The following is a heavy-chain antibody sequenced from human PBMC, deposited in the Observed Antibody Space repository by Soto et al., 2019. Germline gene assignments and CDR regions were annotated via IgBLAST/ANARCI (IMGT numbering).Heavy chain of an antibody. D-gene: IGHD3-10*01. CDR2: MNPNSGNT. J-gene: IGHJ6*03. V-gene: IGHV1-8*01. CDR1: GYTFTSYD. CDR3: ARGRGVRGVIGYYYYYYMDV. Sequence: ASVKVSCKASGYTFTSYDINWVRQATGQGLEWMGWMNPNSGNTGYAQKFQGRVTMTRNTSISTAYMELSSLRSEDTAVYYCARGRGVRGVIGYYYYYYMDVWGKGTTVTVSS.